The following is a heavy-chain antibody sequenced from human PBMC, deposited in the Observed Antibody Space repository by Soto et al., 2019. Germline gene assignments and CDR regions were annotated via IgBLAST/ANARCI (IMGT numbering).Heavy chain of an antibody. CDR2: IEQNGHEN. D-gene: IGHD2-15*01. CDR1: GFPFNSYW. J-gene: IGHJ6*02. CDR3: ARVVSCSGGTFDSGRNYSYALDV. V-gene: IGHV3-7*01. Sequence: EVQLVEAGGGLVQPGGSLRLSCVASGFPFNSYWMGWVRQAPGKGLEWVANIEQNGHENHYVDSVKGRFTISRDRAKNSLYLNMISLRVEDTDIYFCARVVSCSGGTFDSGRNYSYALDVWGQGTTVTVSS.